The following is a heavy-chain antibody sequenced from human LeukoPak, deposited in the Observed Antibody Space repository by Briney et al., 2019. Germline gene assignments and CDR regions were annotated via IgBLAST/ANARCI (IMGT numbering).Heavy chain of an antibody. CDR1: GGSISSYY. CDR2: IYYSGST. V-gene: IGHV4-59*01. D-gene: IGHD2-15*01. J-gene: IGHJ4*02. Sequence: SETLSLTCTVSGGSISSYYWSWIRQPPGKGLEWIGYIYYSGSTNYNPSLKSRVTISVDTSRNQFSLQLSSVTAADTAVYYCARIHRYCSGGACYVLDNWGQGTLVAVSS. CDR3: ARIHRYCSGGACYVLDN.